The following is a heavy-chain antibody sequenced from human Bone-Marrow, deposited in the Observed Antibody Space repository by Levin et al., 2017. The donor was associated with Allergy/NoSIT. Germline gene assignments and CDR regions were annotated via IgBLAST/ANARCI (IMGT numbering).Heavy chain of an antibody. CDR2: IYYTGKT. CDR1: AFSLLRRRSY. V-gene: IGHV4-39*07. CDR3: AREPSSSEGMDV. D-gene: IGHD6-13*01. Sequence: LSLPFPFSAFSLLRRRSYWGWIRQSPGTGLEWIGSIYYTGKTYYNPSLKSRVTLSIDTSKNQFSLKLTSVTAADTAVYYCAREPSSSEGMDVWGQGTTVTVSS. J-gene: IGHJ6*02.